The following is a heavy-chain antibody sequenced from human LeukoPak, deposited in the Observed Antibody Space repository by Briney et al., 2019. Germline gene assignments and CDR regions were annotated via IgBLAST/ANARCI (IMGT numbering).Heavy chain of an antibody. CDR1: GFTVSSNY. D-gene: IGHD1-26*01. V-gene: IGHV3-53*01. J-gene: IGHJ4*02. CDR2: IYSGGST. Sequence: PGGSLTLSCAASGFTVSSNYMSWVRQAPGKGLEWVSVIYSGGSTYYADSVKGRFTISRDNSNNTVYLQMSSLRAEDTAVYYCAKVRSRVGASGTFYYWGQGMQVGVSS. CDR3: AKVRSRVGASGTFYY.